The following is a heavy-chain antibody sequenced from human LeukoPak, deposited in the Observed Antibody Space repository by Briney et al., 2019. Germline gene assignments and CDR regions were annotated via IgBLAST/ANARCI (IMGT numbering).Heavy chain of an antibody. V-gene: IGHV4-34*01. CDR3: AREYVAGTVGFGY. Sequence: SEALSLTCAVYGGSLSGYYWTWIRQTPGKGLEWIGEINYSGNTNYNRSLKSRVTISADTSKNQFSLRLSSVTAADTAVYYCAREYVAGTVGFGYWGQGTLVTVSS. CDR1: GGSLSGYY. D-gene: IGHD6-19*01. J-gene: IGHJ4*02. CDR2: INYSGNT.